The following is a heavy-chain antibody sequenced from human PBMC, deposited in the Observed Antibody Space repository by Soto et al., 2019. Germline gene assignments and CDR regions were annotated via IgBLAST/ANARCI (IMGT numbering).Heavy chain of an antibody. D-gene: IGHD3-3*01. J-gene: IGHJ4*02. V-gene: IGHV4-59*02. CDR1: GGSVSTYY. Sequence: QVQLQESGPGLLKPPETLSLTCTISGGSVSTYYWSWIRQPPGKELEWIGLTSYSGNSNYNPSLKSRVAMAVDTSRNQFSLTLSSVTAADTAVYYCARDGVGPFDYWGQGTLVTVSS. CDR2: TSYSGNS. CDR3: ARDGVGPFDY.